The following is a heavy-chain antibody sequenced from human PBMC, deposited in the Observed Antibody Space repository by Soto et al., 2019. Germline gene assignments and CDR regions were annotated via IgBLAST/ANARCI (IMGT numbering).Heavy chain of an antibody. J-gene: IGHJ4*02. CDR2: IRSKANNYAT. CDR3: TRGYGGYVRDY. V-gene: IGHV3-73*01. D-gene: IGHD4-17*01. CDR1: GFTFSGSA. Sequence: EVQLVESGGGLVQPGESLKLSCAVSGFTFSGSAMHWVRQASGKGLEWVGRIRSKANNYATAYAASVKGRFTISRDESKNTAYLQMNGLKSEAPAVYYCTRGYGGYVRDYWGQGTLVTVSS.